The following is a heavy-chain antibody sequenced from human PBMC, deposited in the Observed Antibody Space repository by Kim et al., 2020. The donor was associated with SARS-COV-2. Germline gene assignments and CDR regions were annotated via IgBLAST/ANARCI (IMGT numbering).Heavy chain of an antibody. CDR1: GFTFSNYA. CDR3: ANRVS. CDR2: ISVSGTTT. Sequence: GGSLRLSCAASGFTFSNYAMHWVRQAPGKGLEWVSGISVSGTTTWYADSVKGQFAISRDNSRNTLFLQMNSLRAEDTAIYYCANRVSWGQGTLVTVSS. J-gene: IGHJ5*02. V-gene: IGHV3-23*01.